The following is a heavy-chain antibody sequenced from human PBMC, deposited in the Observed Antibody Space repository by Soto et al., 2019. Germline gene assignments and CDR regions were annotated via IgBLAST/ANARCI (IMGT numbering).Heavy chain of an antibody. Sequence: PGGSLRLSCTASGFTFGDYAMSWFRQAPGKGLEWVGFIRSKAYGGTTEYAASVKGRFTISRDDSKSIAYLQMNSLKTEDTAVYYCTRVPLLTPYYYYGMDVWGQGTTVTVSS. CDR1: GFTFGDYA. CDR2: IRSKAYGGTT. J-gene: IGHJ6*02. CDR3: TRVPLLTPYYYYGMDV. V-gene: IGHV3-49*03.